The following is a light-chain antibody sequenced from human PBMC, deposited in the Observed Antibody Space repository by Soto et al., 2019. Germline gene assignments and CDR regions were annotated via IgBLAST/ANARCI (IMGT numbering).Light chain of an antibody. Sequence: IQLTQSPSSVSASVGDRVTITCRASQRIDTWLAWYQQKPGKAPNLLIYGVSKLQSGVPSRFSGSGSGTDFILTISSLQPEDFATYYCQQSNTFPYTFGQGTKLEL. CDR3: QQSNTFPYT. J-gene: IGKJ2*01. CDR2: GVS. V-gene: IGKV1-12*01. CDR1: QRIDTW.